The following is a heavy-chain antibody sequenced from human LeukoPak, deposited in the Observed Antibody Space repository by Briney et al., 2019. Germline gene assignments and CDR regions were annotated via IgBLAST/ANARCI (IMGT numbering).Heavy chain of an antibody. D-gene: IGHD5-18*01. CDR3: ARLQYSNGYVDY. V-gene: IGHV5-51*01. CDR1: GYSFTNYW. J-gene: IGHJ4*02. CDR2: IYPDDSDT. Sequence: GESLKISCTGSGYSFTNYWIGWVRQMPGKGLEWMGIIYPDDSDTRYRPSFEGQVTISADKSIATAYLQWSSLKASDTAMYYRARLQYSNGYVDYWGQGTLVTVSS.